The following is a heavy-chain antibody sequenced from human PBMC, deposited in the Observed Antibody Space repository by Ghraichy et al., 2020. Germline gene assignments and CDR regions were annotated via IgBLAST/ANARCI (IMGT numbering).Heavy chain of an antibody. CDR1: RFTFSRYW. D-gene: IGHD5-12*01. V-gene: IGHV3-74*01. Sequence: GESLNISCAASRFTFSRYWMYWVRQAPGKGLVWVSRINSEGSSTSYADSVKGRFTISRDNAKNTLYLQMNSLRAEDTAVYYCARGPWAPLPHSGYARGYSYSYLDVWGKGTTVTVSS. J-gene: IGHJ6*03. CDR2: INSEGSST. CDR3: ARGPWAPLPHSGYARGYSYSYLDV.